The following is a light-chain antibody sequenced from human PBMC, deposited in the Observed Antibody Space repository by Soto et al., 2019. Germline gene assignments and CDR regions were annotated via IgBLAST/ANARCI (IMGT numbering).Light chain of an antibody. CDR1: QSILYSPSSQNY. CDR3: QQYYNTPFT. CDR2: WAS. J-gene: IGKJ4*01. Sequence: DIVLTQSPDSLAVSLGEGATLNCESSQSILYSPSSQNYLGWYQKKPGQPPKLLIYWASTRESGVPDRFSGSGSETDFTLTISGLQAEDVAVYYCQQYYNTPFTFGGGTRVEIK. V-gene: IGKV4-1*01.